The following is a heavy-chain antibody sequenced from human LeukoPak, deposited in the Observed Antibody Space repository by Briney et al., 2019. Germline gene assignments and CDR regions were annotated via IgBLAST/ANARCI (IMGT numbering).Heavy chain of an antibody. J-gene: IGHJ5*02. CDR2: ISAYNGNT. V-gene: IGHV1-18*01. D-gene: IGHD1-26*01. CDR1: GYTFTSYG. Sequence: ASVKVSCKASGYTFTSYGISWVRQAPGQGLEWMGWISAYNGNTHYAQKLQGRVTMTTDTSTSTAFMELRSLRSDDTAVYYCARDGHSGTYYGYNWFDPWGQGTLVTVSS. CDR3: ARDGHSGTYYGYNWFDP.